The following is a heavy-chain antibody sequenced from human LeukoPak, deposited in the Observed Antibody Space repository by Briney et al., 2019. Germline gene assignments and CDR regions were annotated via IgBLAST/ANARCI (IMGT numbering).Heavy chain of an antibody. CDR2: INHSGST. J-gene: IGHJ6*02. Sequence: SQTLSLTCTVSGGSINSDGYYWSWIRQPPGKGLEWIGEINHSGSTNYNPSLKSRVTISVDTSKNQFSLKLSSVTAADTAVYYCARVSQRVRGVIITPYGMDVWGQGTTVTASS. V-gene: IGHV4-30-2*01. CDR3: ARVSQRVRGVIITPYGMDV. CDR1: GGSINSDGYY. D-gene: IGHD3-10*01.